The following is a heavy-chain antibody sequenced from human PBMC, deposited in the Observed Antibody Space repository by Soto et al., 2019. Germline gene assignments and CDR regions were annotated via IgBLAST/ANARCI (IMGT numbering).Heavy chain of an antibody. CDR1: GFSLSTSGVG. V-gene: IGHV2-5*02. Sequence: QITLKESGPTLVNPTQPLTLTCTFSGFSLSTSGVGVGWIRQPPGKALEWLALIYWDDDKRYSPSLKSRLNITKDTSKNQVVLTMTNKDPVDTATYYCAHWVYGDCSGRYFQHWGQGTLVTVSS. CDR3: AHWVYGDCSGRYFQH. CDR2: IYWDDDK. J-gene: IGHJ1*01. D-gene: IGHD2-21*02.